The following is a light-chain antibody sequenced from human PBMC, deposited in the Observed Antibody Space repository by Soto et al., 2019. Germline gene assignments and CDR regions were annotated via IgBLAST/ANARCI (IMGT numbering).Light chain of an antibody. CDR2: AAS. J-gene: IGKJ1*01. CDR1: QSISIY. CDR3: QQTSNTLPWA. V-gene: IGKV1-39*01. Sequence: DIQMTQSPSSLSASVGDRVTITCRASQSISIYLNWYQQKPGKAPKLLIYAASSLQSGVPSRFSGGGYGTDFTLTISSLQPEDFATYYCQQTSNTLPWAFGQGTKVEIK.